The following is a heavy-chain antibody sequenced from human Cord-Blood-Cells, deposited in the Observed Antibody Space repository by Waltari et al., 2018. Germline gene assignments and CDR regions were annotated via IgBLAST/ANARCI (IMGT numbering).Heavy chain of an antibody. D-gene: IGHD1-26*01. Sequence: QVQLVQSGAEVKQPGASVKVSCKASGYTFTSYGISWARQAPGQGLEWMGWIRSYNRRTNDAQKLQGRVTMTTDTSTGTAYMQLRILRSYDTAVYYCARVSGSYYYYYYYMDVWGKGTTVTVSS. V-gene: IGHV1-18*04. CDR1: GYTFTSYG. J-gene: IGHJ6*03. CDR2: IRSYNRRT. CDR3: ARVSGSYYYYYYYMDV.